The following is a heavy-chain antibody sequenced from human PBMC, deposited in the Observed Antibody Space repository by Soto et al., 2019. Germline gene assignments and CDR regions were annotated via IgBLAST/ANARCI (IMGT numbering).Heavy chain of an antibody. V-gene: IGHV4-59*01. J-gene: IGHJ3*02. CDR2: IYYSGST. D-gene: IGHD6-13*01. Sequence: SETLSLTCTVSGGSISSYYWNWIRQPPGRGLEWIGYIYYSGSTNYNPSLKSRVTISVDTSKNQFSLKLSSVTAADTAVYYCARVSRSWTDAFDIWGQGTMVTVSS. CDR1: GGSISSYY. CDR3: ARVSRSWTDAFDI.